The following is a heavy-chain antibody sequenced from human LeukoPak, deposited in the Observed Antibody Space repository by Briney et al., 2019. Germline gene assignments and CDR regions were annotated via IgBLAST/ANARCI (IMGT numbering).Heavy chain of an antibody. CDR2: IKSKTDGGTT. CDR1: GFTFSNAW. J-gene: IGHJ4*02. CDR3: TTLRIRGVLGY. Sequence: GGSLRLSCAASGFTFSNAWMSWVRQAPGKGLEWVGRIKSKTDGGTTDYAAPVKGRFTISRDDSKNTLYLQMNSLKAEDTAVYYCTTLRIRGVLGYWGQGTLVTVSS. D-gene: IGHD3-10*01. V-gene: IGHV3-15*01.